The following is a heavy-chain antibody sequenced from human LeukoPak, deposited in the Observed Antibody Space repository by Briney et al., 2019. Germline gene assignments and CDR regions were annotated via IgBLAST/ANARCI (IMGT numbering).Heavy chain of an antibody. V-gene: IGHV4-34*01. CDR1: GGSFSGYY. CDR3: ARAYPGYSSGWYVKGFDY. Sequence: PSETLSLTCAVYGGSFSGYYWSWIRQPLGKGLEWIGEINHSGSTNYNPSLKSRVTISVDTSKNQFSLKLSSVTAADTAVYYCARAYPGYSSGWYVKGFDYWGQGTLVTVSS. J-gene: IGHJ4*02. CDR2: INHSGST. D-gene: IGHD6-19*01.